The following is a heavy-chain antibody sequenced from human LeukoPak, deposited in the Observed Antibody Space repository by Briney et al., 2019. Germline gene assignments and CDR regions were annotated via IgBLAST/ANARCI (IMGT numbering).Heavy chain of an antibody. Sequence: GESLKISCKGSGYIFTNYWIGWVRQMPGKGLEWMGIIYPGDSDTRYSPSFQGQVTISADKSISTAYLQWSSLKASDTAMYYCARRAAAGTGLFGYFDYWGQGTLVTVSS. D-gene: IGHD6-13*01. J-gene: IGHJ4*02. CDR2: IYPGDSDT. V-gene: IGHV5-51*01. CDR1: GYIFTNYW. CDR3: ARRAAAGTGLFGYFDY.